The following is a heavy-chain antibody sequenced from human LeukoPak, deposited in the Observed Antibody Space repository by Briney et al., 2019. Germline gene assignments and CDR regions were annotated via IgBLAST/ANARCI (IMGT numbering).Heavy chain of an antibody. CDR2: ISWNSGSI. D-gene: IGHD5-18*01. Sequence: GGSLRLSCAASGFTFDDYGMHWVRQGPGKGPEWVSGISWNSGSIGYADAVKGRFTISRDNANNSLYLEMNSLRAEDMAFYYCAKATGYSSGSVDYWGQGTLVTVSS. V-gene: IGHV3-9*03. CDR1: GFTFDDYG. J-gene: IGHJ4*02. CDR3: AKATGYSSGSVDY.